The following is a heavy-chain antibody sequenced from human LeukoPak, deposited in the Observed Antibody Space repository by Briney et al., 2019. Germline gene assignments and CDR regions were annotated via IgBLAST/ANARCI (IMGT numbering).Heavy chain of an antibody. D-gene: IGHD3-16*01. CDR3: ATSYYNYDRWDY. J-gene: IGHJ4*02. Sequence: SETLSLTCTVSGASFNSYYWSWLRQPAGKGLEWIGYIYYSGSTNYNPSLQSRVTISVDTSRNQFSLNLTSVTAADTAVYYCATSYYNYDRWDYWGQGILVTVSS. CDR2: IYYSGST. V-gene: IGHV4-59*01. CDR1: GASFNSYY.